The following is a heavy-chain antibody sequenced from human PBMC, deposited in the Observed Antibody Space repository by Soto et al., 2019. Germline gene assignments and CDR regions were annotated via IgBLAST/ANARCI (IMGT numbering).Heavy chain of an antibody. D-gene: IGHD3-3*01. J-gene: IGHJ4*02. CDR3: AITGAGYYIV. CDR2: IFSADNT. V-gene: IGHV3-53*01. CDR1: GFTDSSNY. Sequence: HPGDSLSLSCGASGFTDSSNYLSGVRQAPGKGLEWVSVIFSADNTHYADSVKGRFTISRDNSKNTVFLQMNSLRAEDTAVYYCAITGAGYYIVWGLGTPVTVSS.